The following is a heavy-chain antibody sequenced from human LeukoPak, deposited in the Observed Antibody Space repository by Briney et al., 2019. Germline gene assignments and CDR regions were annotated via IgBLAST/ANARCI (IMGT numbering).Heavy chain of an antibody. Sequence: GGSLRLSCAASGFTFSSYWMSWVRQAPGKGLEWVANIRQDGSGKYYVDSVKGRFTISRDNAKNSLYLQMNSLRAEDTAVYYCARDAQLLLWFGDSSGSFDYWGQGTLVTVSS. CDR1: GFTFSSYW. D-gene: IGHD3-10*01. CDR2: IRQDGSGK. J-gene: IGHJ4*02. CDR3: ARDAQLLLWFGDSSGSFDY. V-gene: IGHV3-7*01.